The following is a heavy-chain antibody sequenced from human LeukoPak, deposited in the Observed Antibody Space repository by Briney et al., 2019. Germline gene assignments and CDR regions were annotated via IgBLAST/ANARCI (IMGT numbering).Heavy chain of an antibody. CDR2: INHSGST. V-gene: IGHV4-34*01. CDR1: GGSFSGYY. D-gene: IGHD6-13*01. Sequence: SETLSLTCAVCGGSFSGYYWSWIRQPPGKGLEWIGEINHSGSTNYNPSLKSRVTISVDTSKNQFSLKLSSVTAADTAVYYCARRHSSWYQYYYYMDVWGKGTTVTVSS. CDR3: ARRHSSWYQYYYYMDV. J-gene: IGHJ6*03.